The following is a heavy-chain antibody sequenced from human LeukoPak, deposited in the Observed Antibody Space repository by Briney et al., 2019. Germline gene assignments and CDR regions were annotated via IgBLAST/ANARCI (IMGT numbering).Heavy chain of an antibody. V-gene: IGHV1-69*13. Sequence: ASVRVSCKASGGTFSSYAISWVRQAPGQGLEWMGGIIPIFGTANYAQKFQGRVTITADESTSTAYMELSSLRSEDTAVYYCARDGGGESARLRFLEWFQNRQYYFDYWGQGTLVTVSS. CDR3: ARDGGGESARLRFLEWFQNRQYYFDY. D-gene: IGHD3-3*01. CDR2: IIPIFGTA. J-gene: IGHJ4*02. CDR1: GGTFSSYA.